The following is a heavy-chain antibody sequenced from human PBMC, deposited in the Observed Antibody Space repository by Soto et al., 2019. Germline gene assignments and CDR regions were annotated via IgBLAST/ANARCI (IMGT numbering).Heavy chain of an antibody. CDR3: AKSISYDSNY. V-gene: IGHV3-30*18. Sequence: GGSLRLSCAASGFTFSSYGMHWVRQAPGKGLEWVAVISYDGSNKYYADSVKGRFTISRDNSKNTLYLQMNSLRAEDTAVYYCAKSISYDSNYWGQGTLVTVSS. D-gene: IGHD3-3*01. J-gene: IGHJ4*02. CDR2: ISYDGSNK. CDR1: GFTFSSYG.